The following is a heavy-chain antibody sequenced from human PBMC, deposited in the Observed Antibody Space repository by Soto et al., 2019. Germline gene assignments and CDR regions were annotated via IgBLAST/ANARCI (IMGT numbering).Heavy chain of an antibody. J-gene: IGHJ6*02. D-gene: IGHD3-10*01. CDR3: ARHRHGLVYYGSGSYYKGSHYYYGMDV. V-gene: IGHV4-39*01. CDR2: IYYSGST. CDR1: GGSISSSSYY. Sequence: SETLSLTCTVSGGSISSSSYYWGWIRQPPGQGLEWIGSIYYSGSTYYNPSLKSRVTISVDTSKNQFSLKLSSVTAADTAVYYCARHRHGLVYYGSGSYYKGSHYYYGMDVWGQGTTVTVSS.